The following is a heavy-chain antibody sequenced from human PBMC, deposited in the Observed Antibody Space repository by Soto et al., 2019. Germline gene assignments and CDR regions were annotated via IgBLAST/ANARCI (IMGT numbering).Heavy chain of an antibody. V-gene: IGHV1-18*01. J-gene: IGHJ6*02. Sequence: QVQLVQSGAEVKKPGASVKVSCKASGYTFTNYGFSWVRQAPGQGLEWMGWISSYNGNVEYAQKLQGRVAMTTESSTNTAYMELWSLRSDDTAVYYCATEGRLPLHQNYYYNGMDVWGQGTTVTVSS. CDR2: ISSYNGNV. D-gene: IGHD2-15*01. CDR1: GYTFTNYG. CDR3: ATEGRLPLHQNYYYNGMDV.